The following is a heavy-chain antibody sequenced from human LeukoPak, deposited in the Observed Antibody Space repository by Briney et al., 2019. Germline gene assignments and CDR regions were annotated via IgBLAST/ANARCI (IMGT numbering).Heavy chain of an antibody. V-gene: IGHV3-23*01. J-gene: IGHJ4*02. D-gene: IGHD3-3*01. CDR3: AKDLLGDFWSGYYVDY. CDR2: INNSGGRT. Sequence: GGSLRLSCAASGFTFDDYAMHWVRQAPGKGLEWVSAINNSGGRTYYADSVKGRFTISRDNSKNTLYLRMNSLRAEDTAEYYCAKDLLGDFWSGYYVDYWGQGTLVTVSS. CDR1: GFTFDDYA.